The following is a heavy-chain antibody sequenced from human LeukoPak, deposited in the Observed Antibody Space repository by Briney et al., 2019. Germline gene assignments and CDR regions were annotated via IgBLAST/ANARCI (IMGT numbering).Heavy chain of an antibody. J-gene: IGHJ4*02. V-gene: IGHV3-7*01. CDR2: IKQDESER. D-gene: IGHD3-22*01. Sequence: GGSLRLSCEGSGFSFSSYWMTWVRLSPGKGPEWVANIKQDESERYTVDSVKGRFTISRDNAKNLLYLQMNSLRAEDTAVYYCARDHYFDSSGYYYYWGQGTLVTVSS. CDR1: GFSFSSYW. CDR3: ARDHYFDSSGYYYY.